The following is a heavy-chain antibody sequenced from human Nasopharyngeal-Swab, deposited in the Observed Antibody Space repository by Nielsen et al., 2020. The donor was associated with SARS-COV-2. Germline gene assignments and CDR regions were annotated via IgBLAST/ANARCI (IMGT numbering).Heavy chain of an antibody. CDR1: GYTFTSYY. Sequence: ASVKVSCKASGYTFTSYYMHWVRQAPGQGLERMGIINPSGGSTSYAQKFQGRVTMTRDTSTSTVYMELSSLRSEDTAVYYCARDIVVVPAAIHYYYYGMDVWGQGTTVTVSS. D-gene: IGHD2-2*01. CDR3: ARDIVVVPAAIHYYYYGMDV. V-gene: IGHV1-46*01. J-gene: IGHJ6*02. CDR2: INPSGGST.